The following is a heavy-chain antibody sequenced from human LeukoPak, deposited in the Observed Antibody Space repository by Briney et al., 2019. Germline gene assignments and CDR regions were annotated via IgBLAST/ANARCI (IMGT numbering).Heavy chain of an antibody. V-gene: IGHV3-66*01. CDR2: MYSGGST. CDR3: ARSYSNHLFGMDV. Sequence: GGSLRLSCAASGFIFDDYGMIWVRLVPGKGLEWVSVMYSGGSTYYADSVKGRVAISRDNSQNTVFLQMNSVRVEDTAVYYCARSYSNHLFGMDVWGQGTAVTVSS. J-gene: IGHJ6*02. CDR1: GFIFDDYG. D-gene: IGHD4-11*01.